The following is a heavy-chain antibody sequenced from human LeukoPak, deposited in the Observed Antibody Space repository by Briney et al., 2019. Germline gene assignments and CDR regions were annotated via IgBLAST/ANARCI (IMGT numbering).Heavy chain of an antibody. J-gene: IGHJ6*02. D-gene: IGHD2-2*01. CDR1: GFTFSSYA. CDR3: AKDARHCSSSSCYFSGMDV. Sequence: PGGSLRLSCAASGFTFSSYAMNWVRQAPGKGLEWVSGISGSGGRTYYADSVKGRFTISRDNSKNTLYLQMNSLGAEDTAVYYCAKDARHCSSSSCYFSGMDVWGQGATVTVSS. CDR2: ISGSGGRT. V-gene: IGHV3-23*01.